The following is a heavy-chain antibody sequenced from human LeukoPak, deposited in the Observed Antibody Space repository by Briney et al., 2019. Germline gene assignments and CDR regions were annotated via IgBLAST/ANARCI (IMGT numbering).Heavy chain of an antibody. D-gene: IGHD4/OR15-4a*01. J-gene: IGHJ3*02. Sequence: SETLSLTCTVSRGSTSTYYWSWIRQPAGKGLEWIGRIYPSGNTNFNPSLMSRVTMSIDTSKNQFSLKLSSVTAADTAVYYCARGLWPANDAFDIWGQGTMVTVSS. CDR1: RGSTSTYY. CDR3: ARGLWPANDAFDI. V-gene: IGHV4-4*07. CDR2: IYPSGNT.